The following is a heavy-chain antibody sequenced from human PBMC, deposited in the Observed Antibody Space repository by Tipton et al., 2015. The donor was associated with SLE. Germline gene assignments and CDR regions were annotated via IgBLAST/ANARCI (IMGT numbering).Heavy chain of an antibody. CDR1: GGSFSDYF. CDR2: INHSGST. J-gene: IGHJ4*02. Sequence: TLSLTCAVYGGSFSDYFRSWIRQPPGKGLEWIGEINHSGSTNYNPSLKSRVTISVDTSKNQFSLKLSSVTAADTAVYYCARVGCSGGSCYSEDYWGQGTLVTVSS. V-gene: IGHV4-34*01. CDR3: ARVGCSGGSCYSEDY. D-gene: IGHD2-15*01.